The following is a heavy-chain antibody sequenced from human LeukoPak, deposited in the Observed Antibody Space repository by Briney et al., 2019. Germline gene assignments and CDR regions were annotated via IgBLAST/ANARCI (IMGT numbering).Heavy chain of an antibody. CDR3: ARDLFIADYYYYYGMDV. J-gene: IGHJ6*02. V-gene: IGHV1-69*01. CDR2: IIPIFGTA. D-gene: IGHD2-15*01. Sequence: SVTVSCKASGGTFSSYAISWVRQAPGQGLEWMGGIIPIFGTANYAQKFQGGVTITADESTSTAYMELSSLRSEDTAVYYCARDLFIADYYYYYGMDVWGQGTTVTVSS. CDR1: GGTFSSYA.